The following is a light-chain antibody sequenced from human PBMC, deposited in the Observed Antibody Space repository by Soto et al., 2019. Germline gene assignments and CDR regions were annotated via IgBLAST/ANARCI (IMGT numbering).Light chain of an antibody. CDR1: SGSIASNY. Sequence: NFMLTQTHSVSESPGKTVTISCTRSSGSIASNYVHWYQQRPGSAPITVIYDDNQRPSGVPDRFSASIDSSSNSASLTLSGLRTEDEADYFCQSYHGNTRVFGGGTKVTVL. CDR2: DDN. V-gene: IGLV6-57*04. J-gene: IGLJ3*02. CDR3: QSYHGNTRV.